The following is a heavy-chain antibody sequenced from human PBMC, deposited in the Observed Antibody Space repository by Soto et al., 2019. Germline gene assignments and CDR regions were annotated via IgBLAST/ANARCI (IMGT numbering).Heavy chain of an antibody. Sequence: SETLSLTCTVSGGSISSGNYYWSWIRQHPGKGLEWIGYIYYSGSTYYNPSLKSRVTISVDTSKNQFSLKLSSVTAADTALFYCARASGAIAARPPSDWFDPWGQGTLVTVSS. CDR2: IYYSGST. D-gene: IGHD6-6*01. CDR1: GGSISSGNYY. V-gene: IGHV4-31*03. J-gene: IGHJ5*02. CDR3: ARASGAIAARPPSDWFDP.